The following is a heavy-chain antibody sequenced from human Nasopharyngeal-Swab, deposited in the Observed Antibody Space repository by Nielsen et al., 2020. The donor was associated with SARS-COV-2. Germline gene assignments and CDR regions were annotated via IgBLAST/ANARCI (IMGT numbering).Heavy chain of an antibody. J-gene: IGHJ2*01. Sequence: SETLSLTCTVSGGSISSSSYYWGWIRQPPGKGLEWIGSIYYSGSTNYNPSLKSRVTISVDTSKNQFSLKLTSVTAADTAVYYCARAANSGDWYFDLWGRGTLVTVSS. D-gene: IGHD1-26*01. V-gene: IGHV4-39*07. CDR3: ARAANSGDWYFDL. CDR2: IYYSGST. CDR1: GGSISSSSYY.